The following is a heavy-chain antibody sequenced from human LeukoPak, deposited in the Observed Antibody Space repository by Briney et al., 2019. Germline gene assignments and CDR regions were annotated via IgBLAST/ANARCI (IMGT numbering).Heavy chain of an antibody. CDR3: ARDESGSPDY. V-gene: IGHV3-33*01. CDR2: IIYDGSKK. Sequence: GGSLRLSCAASGFTFSSYAMHWVRQAPDKGLEWVAVIIYDGSKKFYADSVKGRFTISRDNSKNTMNLQMDSLRVEDTAVYYCARDESGSPDYWGQGTLVTVSS. CDR1: GFTFSSYA. D-gene: IGHD1-26*01. J-gene: IGHJ4*02.